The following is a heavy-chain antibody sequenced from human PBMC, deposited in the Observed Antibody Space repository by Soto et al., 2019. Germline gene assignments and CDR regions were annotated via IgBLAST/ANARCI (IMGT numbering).Heavy chain of an antibody. D-gene: IGHD2-15*01. J-gene: IGHJ6*02. Sequence: SETLSLTCTVSGGSISSYYWSWIRQPPGKGLEWIGYIYYSGSTNYNPSLKSRVTISVDTCKNQFSLKLSSVTAADTAVYYCAREGRLSNYYQYGMDVWGQGTTVTVSS. CDR2: IYYSGST. V-gene: IGHV4-59*01. CDR3: AREGRLSNYYQYGMDV. CDR1: GGSISSYY.